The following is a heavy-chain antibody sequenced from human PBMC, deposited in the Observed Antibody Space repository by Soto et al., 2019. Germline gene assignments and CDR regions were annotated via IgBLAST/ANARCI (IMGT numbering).Heavy chain of an antibody. V-gene: IGHV3-33*01. Sequence: GGSLRLSCAASGFTFSSYGMHWVRQAPGKGLEWVAVIWYDGSNKYYADSVKGRFTISRDNSKNTLYLQMNGLRAEDTAVYYCARDTSDYYDSSGSLDYWGQGTLVTVSS. CDR1: GFTFSSYG. J-gene: IGHJ4*02. CDR2: IWYDGSNK. CDR3: ARDTSDYYDSSGSLDY. D-gene: IGHD3-22*01.